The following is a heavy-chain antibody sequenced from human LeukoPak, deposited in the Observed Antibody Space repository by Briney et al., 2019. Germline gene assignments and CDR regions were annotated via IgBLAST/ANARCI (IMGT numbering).Heavy chain of an antibody. Sequence: SVKVSCKASGGTFSSYAISWVRQAPGQGLEWMGRIIPILGIANYAQKFQGRATITADKSTSTAYMELSSLRSEDTAVYYCARVYPGQQLVLFRGYYFDYWGQGTLVTVSS. V-gene: IGHV1-69*04. CDR2: IIPILGIA. CDR1: GGTFSSYA. D-gene: IGHD6-13*01. J-gene: IGHJ4*02. CDR3: ARVYPGQQLVLFRGYYFDY.